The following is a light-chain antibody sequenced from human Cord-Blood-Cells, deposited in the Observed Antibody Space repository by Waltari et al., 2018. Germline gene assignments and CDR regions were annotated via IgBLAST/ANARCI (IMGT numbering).Light chain of an antibody. J-gene: IGKJ5*01. CDR1: QGISSA. CDR3: QQFNSYPST. CDR2: DAS. V-gene: IGKV1-13*02. Sequence: AIQLTQSPSSLSASVGDRVTITCRASQGISSALAWYQQKPGKAPKLLIYDASILESGVPPRFSGSVSRTDFSLTISSLQPEDFATYYCQQFNSYPSTFGQGTRLEIK.